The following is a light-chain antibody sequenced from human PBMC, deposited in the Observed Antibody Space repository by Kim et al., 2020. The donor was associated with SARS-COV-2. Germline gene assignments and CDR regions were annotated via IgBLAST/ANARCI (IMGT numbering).Light chain of an antibody. V-gene: IGLV1-44*01. J-gene: IGLJ3*02. CDR2: SND. CDR1: SSNIGSNV. CDR3: VAWDDSLNGSV. Sequence: VLTQPPSASGTPGQRVTISCSGSSSNIGSNVVNWYQQLPGTAPKLPIYSNDYRPSGVPDRFSGSKSGTSASLAISGLQSEDEADYYCVAWDDSLNGSVFGGGTQLTVL.